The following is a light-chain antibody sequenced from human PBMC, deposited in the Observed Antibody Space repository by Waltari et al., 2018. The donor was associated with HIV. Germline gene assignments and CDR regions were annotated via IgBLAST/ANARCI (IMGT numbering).Light chain of an antibody. V-gene: IGKV3-15*01. J-gene: IGKJ1*01. CDR1: QTVNSN. CDR2: GVS. CDR3: QQYNNWPRT. Sequence: EVVMTQSPATLSVSLGERATLSCRASQTVNSNLAWYQQRPGQAPRLLIYGVSTRASGIPARFSVSGSGTEFTLTISSLQSEDFAVYVCQQYNNWPRTFGQGTKVEIK.